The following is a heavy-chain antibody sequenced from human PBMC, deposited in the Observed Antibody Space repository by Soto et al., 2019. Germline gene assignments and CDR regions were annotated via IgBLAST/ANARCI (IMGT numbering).Heavy chain of an antibody. CDR2: ISRDGGST. Sequence: QVHLVESGGGVVQPGRSLRLSCAVSGFTVSTYGMHWVRQAPGKGLEWVAVISRDGGSTFYADSVKGRFTISRDNSRNTLFLEMNSLSGDDMAVYYCTGEVASGYWGQGTLVTVSS. CDR1: GFTVSTYG. D-gene: IGHD2-8*02. CDR3: TGEVASGY. V-gene: IGHV3-30*03. J-gene: IGHJ4*02.